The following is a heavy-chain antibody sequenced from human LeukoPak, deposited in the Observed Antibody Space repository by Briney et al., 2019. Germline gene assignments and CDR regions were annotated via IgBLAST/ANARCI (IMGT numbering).Heavy chain of an antibody. V-gene: IGHV3-23*01. CDR1: GFTFNNYA. CDR3: ARDSADY. CDR2: ISGSGGSA. Sequence: PGGSLRLSCAASGFTFNNYAMSWVRQAPGKGLEWVSAISGSGGSAYYADSVKGRFTISRDNAKNSLYLQMNSLRAEDTAVYYCARDSADYWGQGTLVAVSS. J-gene: IGHJ4*02. D-gene: IGHD6-13*01.